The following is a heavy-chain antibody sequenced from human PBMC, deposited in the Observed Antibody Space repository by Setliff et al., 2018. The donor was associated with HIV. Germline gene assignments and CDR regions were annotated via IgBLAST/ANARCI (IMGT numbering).Heavy chain of an antibody. Sequence: SETLSLTCTVSGGSISSGRYSWGWIRLPPGKGLEWIGSIDYNEITYYNPSLKSRVTISMDTSKNQFSLNLNSVTATDTAVYYCAKRTFGSGRLDPWGQGTLVTVSS. CDR3: AKRTFGSGRLDP. V-gene: IGHV4-39*07. J-gene: IGHJ5*02. D-gene: IGHD3-16*01. CDR1: GGSISSGRYS. CDR2: IDYNEIT.